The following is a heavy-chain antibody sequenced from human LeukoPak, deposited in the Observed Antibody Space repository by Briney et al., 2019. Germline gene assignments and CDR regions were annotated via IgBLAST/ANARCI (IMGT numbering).Heavy chain of an antibody. CDR2: VSGSGDTT. V-gene: IGHV3-23*01. Sequence: GGSLRLSCAASGFTFSDYAMTWVRQASGKGLEWLSVVSGSGDTTFYTDSVKGRFTISRDNSKNTLYLQMNSLRAEDTALYYCVRDISGYYFDYWGQGTLVTVSS. CDR3: VRDISGYYFDY. D-gene: IGHD3-22*01. J-gene: IGHJ4*02. CDR1: GFTFSDYA.